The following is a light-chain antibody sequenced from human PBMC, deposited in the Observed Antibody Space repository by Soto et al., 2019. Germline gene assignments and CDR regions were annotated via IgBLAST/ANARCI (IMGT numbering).Light chain of an antibody. CDR3: KQFNL. Sequence: IQITQSPSSLSASVGDRVTITCRASQSSSSDFAWYQQKPGKAHKLLIYDACSLESGVPTRFSGSGSGTDFTLIIGRLQPKDFTTNSSKQFNLFGPGTKVDIK. V-gene: IGKV1-13*02. CDR1: QSSSSD. J-gene: IGKJ3*01. CDR2: DAC.